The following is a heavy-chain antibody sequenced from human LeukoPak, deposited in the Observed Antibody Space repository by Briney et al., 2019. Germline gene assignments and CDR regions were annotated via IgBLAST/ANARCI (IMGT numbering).Heavy chain of an antibody. CDR3: ARTWATVTTNMIDY. J-gene: IGHJ4*02. V-gene: IGHV3-74*01. CDR2: INSDGSST. D-gene: IGHD4-4*01. Sequence: GGSLRLSCAASGFTFSSYSMTWVRQAPGKGLVWVSRINSDGSSTSYADSVKGRFTISRDNAKNTLYLQMNSLRAEDTAVYYCARTWATVTTNMIDYWGQGTLVTVSS. CDR1: GFTFSSYS.